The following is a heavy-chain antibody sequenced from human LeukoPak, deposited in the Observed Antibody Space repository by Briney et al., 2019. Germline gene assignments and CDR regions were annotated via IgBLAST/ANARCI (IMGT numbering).Heavy chain of an antibody. CDR2: INTNTGNP. CDR1: GYTFTSYA. V-gene: IGHV7-4-1*02. D-gene: IGHD3-10*01. Sequence: ASVKVSCKASGYTFTSYAMNWVRQAPGQGLEWMGLINTNTGNPTYAQGFTGRFVFSLDTSVSTAYLQISSLKAEDTAVYYCARALVPGLHPNWFDPWRQGTLVTVSS. CDR3: ARALVPGLHPNWFDP. J-gene: IGHJ5*02.